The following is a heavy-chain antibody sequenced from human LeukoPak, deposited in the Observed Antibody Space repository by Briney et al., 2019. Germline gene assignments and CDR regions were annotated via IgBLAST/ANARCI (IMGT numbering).Heavy chain of an antibody. CDR1: GFTFSNSA. Sequence: GGSLRLSCAASGFTFSNSAMHWVRQAPGKGLEWMTFISYDGSDKYYADAAKGRFTISRDNSKNTLNLEMSSLGLQDTAVYYCTEERDRDGYFRYWGQGTLVTVSS. CDR3: TEERDRDGYFRY. CDR2: ISYDGSDK. J-gene: IGHJ4*02. V-gene: IGHV3-30-3*02. D-gene: IGHD2-8*01.